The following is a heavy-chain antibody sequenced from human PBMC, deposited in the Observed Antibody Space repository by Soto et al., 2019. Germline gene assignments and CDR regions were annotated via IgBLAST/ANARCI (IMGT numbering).Heavy chain of an antibody. J-gene: IGHJ3*01. CDR2: IYYSGST. CDR1: GDSISSDGYY. D-gene: IGHD6-6*01. V-gene: IGHV4-31*03. Sequence: QVQLQESGPGLAKASQTLSLTCTVSGDSISSDGYYLTWIRQHPGKGLEWIGDIYYSGSTSYNPSLESRVTLSVHTSANQLSLKLLSVTAADTAVYYCARRHDALTRPDAFDVWGQGTKVTVSS. CDR3: ARRHDALTRPDAFDV.